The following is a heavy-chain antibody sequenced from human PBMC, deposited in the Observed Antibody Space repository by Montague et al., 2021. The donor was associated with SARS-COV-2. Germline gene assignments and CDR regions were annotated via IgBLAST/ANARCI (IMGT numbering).Heavy chain of an antibody. CDR2: IYYTANN. J-gene: IGHJ5*02. Sequence: SETLSLTCTVSGGSIISTTSNWGWTRPPPGKGLEWIGSIYYTANNYYTPSLKTRVTIYADTYKNQLALRLRSGTAADTAVYYCARDRVRDGWFDPWGQGTLVTVSS. CDR3: ARDRVRDGWFDP. CDR1: GGSIISTTSN. V-gene: IGHV4-39*01. D-gene: IGHD1-1*01.